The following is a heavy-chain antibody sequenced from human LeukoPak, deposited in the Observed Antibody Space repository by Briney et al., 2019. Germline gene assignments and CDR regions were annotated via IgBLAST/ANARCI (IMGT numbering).Heavy chain of an antibody. CDR2: ISSNGGST. CDR1: GFTFSSYA. CDR3: ARDEGEEGSRRAFDI. D-gene: IGHD2-15*01. Sequence: PGGSLRLSCAASGFTFSSYAMHWVRQAPGKGLEYVSAISSNGGSTYYANSVKGRFTISRDNSKNTLYLQMGSLRAEDMAVYYCARDEGEEGSRRAFDIWGQGTMVTVSS. J-gene: IGHJ3*02. V-gene: IGHV3-64*01.